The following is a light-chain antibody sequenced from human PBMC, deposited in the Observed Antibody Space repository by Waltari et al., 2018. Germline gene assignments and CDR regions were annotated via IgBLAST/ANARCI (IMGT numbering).Light chain of an antibody. CDR3: GTWDSSLSAVV. J-gene: IGLJ2*01. Sequence: QSVLTQPPSVSAAPGQKVTISCSGSSPNLGPNYVTCNKQLPGTAPKLLIYENNKRPSGIPDRFSGSKSGTSATLGITGLQTGDEADYYCGTWDSSLSAVVFGGGTKLTVL. CDR1: SPNLGPNY. V-gene: IGLV1-51*02. CDR2: ENN.